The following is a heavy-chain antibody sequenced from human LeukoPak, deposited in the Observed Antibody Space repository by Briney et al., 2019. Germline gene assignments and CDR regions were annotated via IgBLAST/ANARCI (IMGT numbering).Heavy chain of an antibody. CDR1: GYTFTNYY. CDR3: ARVRVRGLRTNAFDI. J-gene: IGHJ3*02. D-gene: IGHD3-10*01. Sequence: ASVTVSCKAYGYTFTNYYVHWVRQAPGQGLEWMGIINPSGGTTGYAQKFQGRLTMTRDTSTTTVYMELSSLRSEDTAVYYCARVRVRGLRTNAFDIWGQGTMVTVSS. V-gene: IGHV1-46*01. CDR2: INPSGGTT.